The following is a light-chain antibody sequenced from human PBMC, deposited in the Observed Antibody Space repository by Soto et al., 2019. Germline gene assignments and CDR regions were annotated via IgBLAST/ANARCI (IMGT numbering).Light chain of an antibody. V-gene: IGKV3-20*01. CDR2: ATS. CDR3: QQYGGSPPAYT. J-gene: IGKJ2*01. CDR1: QSVDRNY. Sequence: EVVLTQSPGPLSLSPGERATLSRRASQSVDRNYLSWFQHKRGQPPRVLVFATSSRAAGTPVRFSGSGSGTNFTLTITRVEPEDFGVYYCQQYGGSPPAYTFGLGTKLEI.